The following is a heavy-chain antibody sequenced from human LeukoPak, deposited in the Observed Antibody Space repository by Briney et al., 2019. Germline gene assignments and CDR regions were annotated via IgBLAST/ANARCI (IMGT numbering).Heavy chain of an antibody. V-gene: IGHV3-49*04. CDR2: IRSKAYGGTT. CDR3: TRGSIEYYDSSGYYADY. CDR1: GFTFGDYA. J-gene: IGHJ4*02. D-gene: IGHD3-22*01. Sequence: GGSLRLSCTASGFTFGDYAMSWVRQAPGKGLEWVGFIRSKAYGGTTEYAASVKGRFTISRDDSKSIAYLQMNSLKTEDTAVYYCTRGSIEYYDSSGYYADYWGQGTLVTISS.